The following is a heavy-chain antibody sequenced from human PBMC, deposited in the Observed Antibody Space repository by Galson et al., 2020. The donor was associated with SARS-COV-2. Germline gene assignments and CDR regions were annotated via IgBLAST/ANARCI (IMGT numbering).Heavy chain of an antibody. J-gene: IGHJ4*02. CDR3: AKLAEGRRSSEDY. CDR2: IYSTGTT. Sequence: ETSETLSLTCTVSRGPISGYYWSWIRQTPGKKLEWLGRIYSTGTTDYNPSLKSRVTISVDTSKHQFSLTLISVTAADTAVYYCAKLAEGRRSSEDYWGQGTLVTVSS. V-gene: IGHV4-59*08. CDR1: RGPISGYY.